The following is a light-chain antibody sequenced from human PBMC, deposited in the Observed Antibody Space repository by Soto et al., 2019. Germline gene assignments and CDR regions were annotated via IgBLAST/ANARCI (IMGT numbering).Light chain of an antibody. CDR3: QQRSNWPST. Sequence: EIVLTQSPATLSLSPGDRATLSCRASQSVSSYLAWYQQKPGQAPRLLIYDASNRAAGIPARFSGSGSGTDFPLPITSLEPEDFAVYYCQQRSNWPSTFGGGTKVEIK. CDR1: QSVSSY. V-gene: IGKV3-11*01. J-gene: IGKJ4*01. CDR2: DAS.